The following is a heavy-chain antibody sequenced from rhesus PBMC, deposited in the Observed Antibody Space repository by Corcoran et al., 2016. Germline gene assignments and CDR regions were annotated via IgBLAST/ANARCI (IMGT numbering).Heavy chain of an antibody. Sequence: QVQLQESGPGLVKPSETLSLTCTVSGGSISDSYSWNWIRQPPGKGLEWMGRIYGNGVSTSYNPSLKSRVTISKDTSKNQFSLKLSSVTAADTAVDYCARGYYLAFDYWGQGVLVTVSS. CDR2: IYGNGVST. V-gene: IGHV4-143*01. D-gene: IGHD3-28*01. J-gene: IGHJ4*01. CDR3: ARGYYLAFDY. CDR1: GGSISDSYS.